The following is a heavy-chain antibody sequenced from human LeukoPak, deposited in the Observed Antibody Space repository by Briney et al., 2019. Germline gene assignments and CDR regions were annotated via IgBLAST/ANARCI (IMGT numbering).Heavy chain of an antibody. Sequence: GGSLRLSCTASGFTFGDYAMSWVRQAPGKGLEWVGFIRSKAYGGTTEYAASVKGRFTISRDDSKSSLYLQMNSLRAEDTAVYYCAKASSSWCLDAFDIWGQGTMVTVSS. J-gene: IGHJ3*02. V-gene: IGHV3-49*04. CDR1: GFTFGDYA. CDR2: IRSKAYGGTT. D-gene: IGHD6-13*01. CDR3: AKASSSWCLDAFDI.